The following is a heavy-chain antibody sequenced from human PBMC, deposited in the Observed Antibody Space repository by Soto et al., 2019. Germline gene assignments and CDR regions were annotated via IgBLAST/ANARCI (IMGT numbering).Heavy chain of an antibody. CDR2: IYTSGST. CDR1: GGSISSYY. J-gene: IGHJ5*02. CDR3: ASSYYYDSSGPNWFDP. Sequence: PSETLSLTCTVSGGSISSYYWSWIRQPAGKGLEWIGRIYTSGSTNYNPSLKSRVTMSVDTSKNQFSLKLSSVTAADTAVYYCASSYYYDSSGPNWFDPWGQGTLVTV. V-gene: IGHV4-4*07. D-gene: IGHD3-22*01.